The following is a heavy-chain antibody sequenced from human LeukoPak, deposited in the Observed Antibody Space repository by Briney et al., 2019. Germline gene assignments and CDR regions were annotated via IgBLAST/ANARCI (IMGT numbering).Heavy chain of an antibody. CDR2: ISYDGSNK. V-gene: IGHV3-30-3*01. CDR1: GFTFSSYA. D-gene: IGHD6-6*01. Sequence: GGSLRLSCAASGFTFSSYAMHWVRQAPGKGLEWVAVISYDGSNKYYADSVKGRFTISRHNSKNTLYLQMNSLRAEDTAVYYCARDGYSSSADAFDIWGQGTLVTVSS. J-gene: IGHJ3*02. CDR3: ARDGYSSSADAFDI.